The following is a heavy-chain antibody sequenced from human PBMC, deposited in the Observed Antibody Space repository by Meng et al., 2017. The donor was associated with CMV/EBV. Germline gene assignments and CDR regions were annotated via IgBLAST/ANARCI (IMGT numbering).Heavy chain of an antibody. CDR1: GGTFSSYS. V-gene: IGHV1-69*05. CDR3: AREGYDSSGYYNCFDP. Sequence: SVKVSCKASGGTFSSYSISWVRQAPGQGLEWMGGTIGIVGTANYAPKFQGRDTITTDESTSTAYLELSSLRSEDTAVYYCAREGYDSSGYYNCFDPWGQGTLVTVSS. CDR2: TIGIVGTA. J-gene: IGHJ5*02. D-gene: IGHD3-22*01.